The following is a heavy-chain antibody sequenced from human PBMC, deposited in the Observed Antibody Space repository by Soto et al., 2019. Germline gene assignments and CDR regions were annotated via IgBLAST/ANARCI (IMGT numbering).Heavy chain of an antibody. CDR2: IYYSGTT. D-gene: IGHD1-26*01. V-gene: IGHV4-59*08. Sequence: WTWIRQPPGKGLEWMGYIYYSGTTTNYNPSLKSRFTLSVDTSKNQFSLKLSSVTAADTAVYYCARRGGSYAVPHFDYWGQGTLVTVSS. CDR3: ARRGGSYAVPHFDY. J-gene: IGHJ4*02.